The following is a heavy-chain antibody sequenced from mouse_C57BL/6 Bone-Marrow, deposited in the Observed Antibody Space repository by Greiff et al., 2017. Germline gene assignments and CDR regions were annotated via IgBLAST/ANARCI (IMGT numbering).Heavy chain of an antibody. D-gene: IGHD2-4*01. CDR3: ARGDYDYGAY. Sequence: QVQLKQPGAELVKPGASVKMSCKASGYTFTSYWITWVKQRPGQGLEWIGDIYPGSGSTNYNEKFKSKATLTVDTSSSTAYMQLSSLTSEGSAVYYCARGDYDYGAYWGQGTLVTVSA. CDR1: GYTFTSYW. V-gene: IGHV1-55*01. J-gene: IGHJ3*01. CDR2: IYPGSGST.